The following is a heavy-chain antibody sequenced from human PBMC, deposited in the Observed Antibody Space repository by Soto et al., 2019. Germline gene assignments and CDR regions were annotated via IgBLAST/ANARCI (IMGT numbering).Heavy chain of an antibody. CDR3: ARHYVEGRFLEWLSRAVFDY. CDR1: GGSISSSSYY. V-gene: IGHV4-39*01. J-gene: IGHJ4*02. D-gene: IGHD3-3*01. Sequence: QLQLQESGPGLVKPSETLSLTCTVSGGSISSSSYYWGWIRQPPGKGLEWIGSIYYSGSTYYNPSLKSRVTISVDTSKNQFSLKLSSVTAADTAVYYCARHYVEGRFLEWLSRAVFDYWGQGTLVTVSS. CDR2: IYYSGST.